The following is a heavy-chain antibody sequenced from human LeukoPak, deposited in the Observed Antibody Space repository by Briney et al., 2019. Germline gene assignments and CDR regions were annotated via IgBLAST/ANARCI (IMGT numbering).Heavy chain of an antibody. Sequence: GGSLRLSCAASGFTFNNYAMRGVRQAPGKGPEWRAAISGSGGSTTDADSVKGRFTTARDNSKSPPDAQMNSLRAEDTPIYYCAKIFNTDGYSLGEQLFEAWGEGTLVTVSS. D-gene: IGHD3-22*01. J-gene: IGHJ5*02. CDR1: GFTFNNYA. V-gene: IGHV3-23*01. CDR2: ISGSGGST. CDR3: AKIFNTDGYSLGEQLFEA.